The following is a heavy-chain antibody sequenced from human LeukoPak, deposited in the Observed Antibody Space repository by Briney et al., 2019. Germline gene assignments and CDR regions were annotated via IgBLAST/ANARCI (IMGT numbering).Heavy chain of an antibody. CDR2: IIPIFGIA. Sequence: SVKVSCKASGGTFSSYAISWVRQAPGQGLEWMGRIIPIFGIANYVQKFQGRVTITADKSTSTAYMELSSLRSEDTAVYYCAGPFGVVSPEDYYGMDVWGQGTTVTVSS. D-gene: IGHD3-3*01. V-gene: IGHV1-69*04. J-gene: IGHJ6*02. CDR3: AGPFGVVSPEDYYGMDV. CDR1: GGTFSSYA.